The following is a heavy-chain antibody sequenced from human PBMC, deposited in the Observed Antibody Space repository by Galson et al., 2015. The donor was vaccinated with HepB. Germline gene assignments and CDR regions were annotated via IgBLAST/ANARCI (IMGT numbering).Heavy chain of an antibody. CDR3: ARAFDDFWSGYYYFDY. V-gene: IGHV3-48*02. J-gene: IGHJ4*02. CDR1: GFTFSSYS. Sequence: SLRLSCAASGFTFSSYSMNWVRQAPGKGLEWVSYISSSSSTIYYADSVKGRFTISRDNAKNSLYLQMNSLRDEDTAVYYCARAFDDFWSGYYYFDYWGQGTLVTVSS. D-gene: IGHD3-3*01. CDR2: ISSSSSTI.